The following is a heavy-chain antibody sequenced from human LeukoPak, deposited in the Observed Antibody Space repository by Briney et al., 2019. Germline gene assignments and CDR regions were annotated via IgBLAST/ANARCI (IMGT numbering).Heavy chain of an antibody. CDR2: IIPIFGTA. CDR1: GGTFSSYA. D-gene: IGHD6-13*01. Sequence: SVKVSCKASGGTFSSYAISWVRQAPGQGLEWMGGIIPIFGTANYAQKFQGRVTITADKSTSTAYMELSSLRSEDTAVYYCARAGLGSSWFSAEYYYYMDVWGKGTTVTVSS. J-gene: IGHJ6*03. V-gene: IGHV1-69*06. CDR3: ARAGLGSSWFSAEYYYYMDV.